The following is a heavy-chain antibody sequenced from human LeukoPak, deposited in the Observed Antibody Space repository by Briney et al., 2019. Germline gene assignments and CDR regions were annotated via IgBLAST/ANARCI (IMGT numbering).Heavy chain of an antibody. D-gene: IGHD2-2*01. CDR3: AKRDCSGTHCYGFDY. CDR2: ISGSGGST. V-gene: IGHV3-23*01. J-gene: IGHJ4*02. Sequence: GGSLRLSCATSGFTFSSCVMAWFRQAPGKGLEWVSSISGSGGSTYHADSVKGRFTISRDNSMNTVYPQMNSLRADDTAVYYCAKRDCSGTHCYGFDYWGQGTLVTVPS. CDR1: GFTFSSCV.